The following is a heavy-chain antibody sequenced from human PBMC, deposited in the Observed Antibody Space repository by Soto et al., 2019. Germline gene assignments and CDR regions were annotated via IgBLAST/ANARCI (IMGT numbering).Heavy chain of an antibody. CDR1: GGSLGSYY. D-gene: IGHD6-6*01. CDR2: IYDSENT. V-gene: IGHV4-59*08. J-gene: IGHJ4*02. Sequence: PSETLFLTCSVSGGSLGSYYWSWIRQSPGKGLEWIGFIYDSENTNYNPSLKSRVTISGDTSKNQLSLTLSSVTAADTAIYYCARHEKGSSFDHWGQGALVTVSS. CDR3: ARHEKGSSFDH.